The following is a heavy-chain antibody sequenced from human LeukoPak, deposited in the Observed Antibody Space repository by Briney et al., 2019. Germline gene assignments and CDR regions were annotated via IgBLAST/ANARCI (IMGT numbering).Heavy chain of an antibody. J-gene: IGHJ4*02. CDR3: ARDRGYCTSTSCPLFDY. D-gene: IGHD2-2*01. CDR1: GFTFSSYW. Sequence: GGSLRLSCAASGFTFSSYWMSWVRQAPGKGLEWVANIKQDESEKYYVDSVKGRFTISRDNAKNSLYLQMNSLRADDTAVYYCARDRGYCTSTSCPLFDYWGQGTRVTVSS. V-gene: IGHV3-7*03. CDR2: IKQDESEK.